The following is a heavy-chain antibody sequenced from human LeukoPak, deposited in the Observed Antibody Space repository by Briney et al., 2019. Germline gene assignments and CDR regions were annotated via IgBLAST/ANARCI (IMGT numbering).Heavy chain of an antibody. D-gene: IGHD2-21*02. J-gene: IGHJ4*02. CDR3: AKGRSAVTATRGLFDY. CDR1: GFTFSSYG. CDR2: ISGSDYTT. Sequence: GGSLRLSCATSGFTFSSYGMSWVRQAPGKGLEWVSAISGSDYTTYYADFVKGRFTISRDNSKNTLYLQMNSLRAEDTAVYYCAKGRSAVTATRGLFDYWGQGTLVTVSS. V-gene: IGHV3-23*01.